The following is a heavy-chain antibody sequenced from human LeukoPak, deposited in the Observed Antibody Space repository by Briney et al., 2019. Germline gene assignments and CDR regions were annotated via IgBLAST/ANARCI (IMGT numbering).Heavy chain of an antibody. V-gene: IGHV1-69*04. CDR2: IIPILGIA. Sequence: GASVKVSCKASGGTSSSYAISCVRQPPVQGLEWMGRIIPILGIANYAQKFQGRVTITADKSTSTAYMELSSLRSEDTAVYYCARNTGIAVAGTRYNWFDPWGQGTLVTVSS. CDR3: ARNTGIAVAGTRYNWFDP. D-gene: IGHD6-19*01. CDR1: GGTSSSYA. J-gene: IGHJ5*02.